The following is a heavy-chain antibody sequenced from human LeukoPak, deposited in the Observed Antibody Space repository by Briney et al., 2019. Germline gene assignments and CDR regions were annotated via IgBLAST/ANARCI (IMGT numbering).Heavy chain of an antibody. J-gene: IGHJ4*02. CDR3: AKDGEIDSSGYYIPFDY. V-gene: IGHV3-30*02. Sequence: GGSLRLSCAASGFTFSSYGMHWVRQAPGKGLEWVAVIWYDGSNKYYADSVKGRFTISRDNSKNTLYLQMNSLRAEDTAVYYCAKDGEIDSSGYYIPFDYWGQGTLVTVSS. D-gene: IGHD3-22*01. CDR1: GFTFSSYG. CDR2: IWYDGSNK.